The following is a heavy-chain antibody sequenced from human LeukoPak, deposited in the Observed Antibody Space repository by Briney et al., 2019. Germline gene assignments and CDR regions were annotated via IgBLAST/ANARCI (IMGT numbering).Heavy chain of an antibody. Sequence: SETLSLTCSVAGGSLSSSYWCWIRQPPGGGLEWIGYIYYSGSTNYNTSLKSRVTISVDTSKNQFSLKLTSVTAADTAVYYCARHGGTHKTDYFDYWGPGTPVTVSS. D-gene: IGHD3-16*01. CDR1: GGSLSSSY. J-gene: IGHJ4*02. CDR2: IYYSGST. V-gene: IGHV4-59*08. CDR3: ARHGGTHKTDYFDY.